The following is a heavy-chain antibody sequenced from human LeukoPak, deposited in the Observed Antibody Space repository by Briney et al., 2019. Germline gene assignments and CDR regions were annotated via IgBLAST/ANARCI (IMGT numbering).Heavy chain of an antibody. Sequence: PSETLSLTCTVSGGSISSSSYYWGWIRQPPGKGLEWIGSIYYSGSTYYDPSLKSRVTISVDTSKNQFSLKLSSVTAADTAVYYCAKDRYGDYVRVVYWFDPWGQGTLVTVSS. CDR2: IYYSGST. V-gene: IGHV4-39*07. J-gene: IGHJ5*02. D-gene: IGHD4-17*01. CDR3: AKDRYGDYVRVVYWFDP. CDR1: GGSISSSSYY.